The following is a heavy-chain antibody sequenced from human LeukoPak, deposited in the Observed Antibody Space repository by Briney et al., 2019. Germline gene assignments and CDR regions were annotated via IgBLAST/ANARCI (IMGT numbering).Heavy chain of an antibody. J-gene: IGHJ4*02. Sequence: ASVKVSCKASGYTFTSYGISWVGQAPGQGLEWMGWISAYNGNTNYAQKLQGRVTMTTDTSTSTAYMELRSLRSDDTAVYYCAVAKNLAPMVRGVIGGIFDYWGQGTLVTVSS. CDR2: ISAYNGNT. D-gene: IGHD3-10*01. V-gene: IGHV1-18*01. CDR1: GYTFTSYG. CDR3: AVAKNLAPMVRGVIGGIFDY.